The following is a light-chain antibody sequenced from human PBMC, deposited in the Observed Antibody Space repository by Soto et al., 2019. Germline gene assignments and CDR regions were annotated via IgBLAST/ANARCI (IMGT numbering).Light chain of an antibody. CDR2: AVS. CDR3: RLSNSGRTRV. Sequence: QSALTQPASVSGSPGQTITISCTGTSSDVGGYNYVSWYQQHPGKAPKLIIYAVSYRPSGISNRFSGSKSGNTASLTISGLQGEGRGYYYCRLSNSGRTRVIGGRTQAPVL. J-gene: IGLJ2*01. CDR1: SSDVGGYNY. V-gene: IGLV2-14*03.